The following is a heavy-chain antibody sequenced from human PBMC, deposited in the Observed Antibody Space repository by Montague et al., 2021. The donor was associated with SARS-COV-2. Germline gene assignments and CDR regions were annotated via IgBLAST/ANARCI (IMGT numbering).Heavy chain of an antibody. J-gene: IGHJ3*02. CDR1: GGSISSYY. V-gene: IGHV4-59*08. CDR2: IYYSRST. Sequence: SETLSLTCTVSGGSISSYYWSWIRQPPGKGLEWIGYIYYSRSTNYNPSLKSRVTISVDTSKNQFSLKVRSVTAADTAVYYCARRRERWYDAFGIWGQGTMVTVSS. D-gene: IGHD2-15*01. CDR3: ARRRERWYDAFGI.